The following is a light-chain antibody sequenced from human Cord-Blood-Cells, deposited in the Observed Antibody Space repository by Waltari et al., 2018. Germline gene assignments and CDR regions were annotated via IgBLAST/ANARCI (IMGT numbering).Light chain of an antibody. CDR1: SSDVGGYNY. Sequence: QSALTQPRPVSGSPGQSVTISCTGTSSDVGGYNYVSWYQQHPGKAPKLMIYEVSKRPSGVPDRVSGSMSGNTASRTISVLQAEDEADYYCYSYAGSYTLWVFGGGTKLTVL. J-gene: IGLJ3*02. V-gene: IGLV2-11*01. CDR2: EVS. CDR3: YSYAGSYTLWV.